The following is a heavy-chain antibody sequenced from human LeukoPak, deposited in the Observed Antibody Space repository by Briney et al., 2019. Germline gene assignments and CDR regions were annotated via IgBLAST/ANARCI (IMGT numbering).Heavy chain of an antibody. CDR1: GGSISSGGYY. CDR3: ASDYSPDAFDI. Sequence: PSQTLSLTCTVSGGSISSGGYYWSWLRHPPGKGLEWIGYIYHTGVTYFNPSLKSRVTISVDRSKNQFSLKLSSVTAADTAVYYCASDYSPDAFDIWGQGTMVTVSS. V-gene: IGHV4-30-2*01. D-gene: IGHD2-15*01. J-gene: IGHJ3*02. CDR2: IYHTGVT.